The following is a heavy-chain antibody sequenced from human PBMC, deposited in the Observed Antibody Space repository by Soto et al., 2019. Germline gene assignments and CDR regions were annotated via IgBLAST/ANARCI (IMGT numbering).Heavy chain of an antibody. CDR1: GFSLSTSGVG. J-gene: IGHJ5*02. Sequence: QITLKESGPTLVKPTQTLTLTCTFSGFSLSTSGVGVGWIRQPPGKALEWLALIYWDDDKRYSPSLKSRLTLTMDTSKNQVVLTMTNMDPVDTATYYCAHSLIGYYYDSSGSNWFDPWGQGTLVTVSS. V-gene: IGHV2-5*02. CDR2: IYWDDDK. D-gene: IGHD3-22*01. CDR3: AHSLIGYYYDSSGSNWFDP.